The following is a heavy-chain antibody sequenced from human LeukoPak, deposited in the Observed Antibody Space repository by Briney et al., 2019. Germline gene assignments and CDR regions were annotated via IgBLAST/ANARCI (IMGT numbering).Heavy chain of an antibody. J-gene: IGHJ4*02. CDR1: GFTFSKYA. V-gene: IGHV3-21*01. CDR3: ARDHIGGYFDY. Sequence: PGGSLRLSCAASGFTFSKYAMSWVRQAPGKGLEWVSSISSSSSYIYYADSVKGRFTISRDNAKNSLYLQMNSLRAEDTAVYYCARDHIGGYFDYWGQGTLVTVSS. CDR2: ISSSSSYI. D-gene: IGHD4-23*01.